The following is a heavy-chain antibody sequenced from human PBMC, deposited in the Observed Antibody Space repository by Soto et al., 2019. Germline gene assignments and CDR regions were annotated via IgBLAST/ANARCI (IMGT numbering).Heavy chain of an antibody. J-gene: IGHJ5*02. CDR3: ASGYLPTGWFDP. D-gene: IGHD6-25*01. Sequence: SETLSLTCAVSGGSISSGGYSWSWIRQPPGKGLEWIGYIYHSGSTYYNPSLKSRVTISVDRSKNQFSLKLSSVTAADTAVYYCASGYLPTGWFDPWGQGTLVTVSS. CDR1: GGSISSGGYS. CDR2: IYHSGST. V-gene: IGHV4-30-2*01.